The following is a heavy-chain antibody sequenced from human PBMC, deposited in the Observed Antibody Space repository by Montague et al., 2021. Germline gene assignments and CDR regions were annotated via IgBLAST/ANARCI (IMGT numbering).Heavy chain of an antibody. CDR1: GDSMNTYK. D-gene: IGHD1-26*01. CDR3: AREWSGFDF. V-gene: IGHV4-59*01. Sequence: SETLFLTCTVSGDSMNTYKWNWIRQPPGKGLEWIGYIYSSGNTSYNPSLKSRVTISVDTSRNQFSLEVSSVTAADTAMYYCAREWSGFDFWGHGTMVTVSS. J-gene: IGHJ3*01. CDR2: IYSSGNT.